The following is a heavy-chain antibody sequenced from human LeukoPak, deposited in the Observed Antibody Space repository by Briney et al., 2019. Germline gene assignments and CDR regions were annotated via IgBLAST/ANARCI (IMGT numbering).Heavy chain of an antibody. V-gene: IGHV5-51*01. CDR1: GYSFTSYW. J-gene: IGHJ5*02. CDR3: ARQPMVRGICWFDP. D-gene: IGHD3-10*01. CDR2: IYPGASDT. Sequence: GESLKISCKGSGYSFTSYWIGWVRQLPGKGLEWMGIIYPGASDTRYSPTFQGQVTISADKSIGTAYLQWSSLKASDTAMYYCARQPMVRGICWFDPWGQGTLVTVSS.